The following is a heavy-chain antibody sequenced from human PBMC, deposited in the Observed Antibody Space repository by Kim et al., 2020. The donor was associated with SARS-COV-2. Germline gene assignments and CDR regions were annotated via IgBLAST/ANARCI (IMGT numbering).Heavy chain of an antibody. D-gene: IGHD3-10*01. V-gene: IGHV3-49*03. J-gene: IGHJ6*02. CDR1: GFTFGDYA. CDR2: IRSKAYGGTT. CDR3: TRDYYGSGSYRWDYYGMDV. Sequence: GGSLRLSCTASGFTFGDYAMSWFRQAPGKGLEWVGFIRSKAYGGTTEYAASVKGRFTISRDDSKSIAYLQMNSLKTEDTAVCYCTRDYYGSGSYRWDYYGMDVWGQGTTVTVSS.